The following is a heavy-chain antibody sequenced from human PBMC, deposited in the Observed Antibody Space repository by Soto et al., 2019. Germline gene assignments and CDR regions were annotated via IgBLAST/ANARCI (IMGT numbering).Heavy chain of an antibody. V-gene: IGHV4-4*02. CDR1: GGSISSSNW. CDR2: IYHSGST. J-gene: IGHJ6*02. D-gene: IGHD2-8*01. CDR3: AREMGRASYYYYGMDV. Sequence: SETLSLTCAVSGGSISSSNWWSWVRQPPGKGLEWIGEIYHSGSTNYNPSLKSRVTISVDKSKNQFSLKLSSVTAADTAVYYCAREMGRASYYYYGMDVWGQGTTVTVSS.